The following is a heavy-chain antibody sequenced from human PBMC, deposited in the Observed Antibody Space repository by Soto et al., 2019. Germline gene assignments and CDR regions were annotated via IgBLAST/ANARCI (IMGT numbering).Heavy chain of an antibody. Sequence: QVQLQQWGAGLLKPSETLSLTCAVYGGSFSGYYWSWIRQPPGKGLEWIGEINHSGSTNYNPSLKSRITISVDTSKNQFSLKLSSVTAADTAVYYCARGGDVVVVAYYTHHIPYCYMDVWGKGTTVTVSS. CDR2: INHSGST. D-gene: IGHD2-15*01. V-gene: IGHV4-34*01. CDR3: ARGGDVVVVAYYTHHIPYCYMDV. CDR1: GGSFSGYY. J-gene: IGHJ6*03.